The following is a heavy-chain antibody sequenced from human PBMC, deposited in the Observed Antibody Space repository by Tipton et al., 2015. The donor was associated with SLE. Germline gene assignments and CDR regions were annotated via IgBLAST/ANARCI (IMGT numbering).Heavy chain of an antibody. CDR3: ARDGYYDSSGSDAFDI. J-gene: IGHJ3*02. Sequence: TLSLTCSVSGGSIRGHYWSWIRQPPGKGLEWIGRIYSTGSTNYNPSLKSRVTISVDTSKNQFSLKLSSVTAADTAVYYCARDGYYDSSGSDAFDIWGQGTMVTVSS. D-gene: IGHD3-22*01. CDR2: IYSTGST. V-gene: IGHV4-59*11. CDR1: GGSIRGHY.